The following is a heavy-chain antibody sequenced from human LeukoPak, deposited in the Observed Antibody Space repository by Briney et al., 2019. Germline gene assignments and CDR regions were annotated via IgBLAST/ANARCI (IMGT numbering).Heavy chain of an antibody. CDR3: ARKRGVGADRNAFDI. Sequence: ASVKVSCKASGYTFSDYYMHWVRQAPAQGLEWMGWISPNSAEEVYAQKFQGRVTMTRDTSISTAYMELSRLRSVDTAVYYCARKRGVGADRNAFDIWGQGTMVTVSS. V-gene: IGHV1-2*02. CDR1: GYTFSDYY. D-gene: IGHD1-26*01. CDR2: ISPNSAEE. J-gene: IGHJ3*02.